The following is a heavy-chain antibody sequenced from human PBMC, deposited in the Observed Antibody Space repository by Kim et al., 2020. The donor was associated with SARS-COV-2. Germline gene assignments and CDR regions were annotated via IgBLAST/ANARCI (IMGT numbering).Heavy chain of an antibody. J-gene: IGHJ4*02. Sequence: KGRVTIPGDNATNSLYLQMNSLRAEDTAVYYCARDEDIVVVVAATLFDYWGQGTLVTVSS. CDR3: ARDEDIVVVVAATLFDY. D-gene: IGHD2-15*01. V-gene: IGHV3-11*06.